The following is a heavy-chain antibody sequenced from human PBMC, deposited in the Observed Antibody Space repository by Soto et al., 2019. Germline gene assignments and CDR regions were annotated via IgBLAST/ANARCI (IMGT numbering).Heavy chain of an antibody. D-gene: IGHD1-26*01. CDR2: ISAYNGNT. CDR3: ARDRSTGSGSYDGVYYYYYYGMDV. CDR1: GYTFTSYG. J-gene: IGHJ6*02. V-gene: IGHV1-18*04. Sequence: ASVKVSCKASGYTFTSYGISWVRQAPGQGLEWMGWISAYNGNTNYAQKLQGRVTMTTDTSTSTAYMELRSLRSDDTAVYYCARDRSTGSGSYDGVYYYYYYGMDVWGQGTTVTVSS.